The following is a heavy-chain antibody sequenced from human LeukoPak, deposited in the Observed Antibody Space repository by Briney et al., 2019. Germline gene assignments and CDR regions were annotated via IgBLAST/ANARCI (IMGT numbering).Heavy chain of an antibody. CDR2: ISYDGSNK. CDR1: GFTFSSYA. V-gene: IGHV3-30-3*01. CDR3: AREGGGYSYGLDY. Sequence: GGSLRLSCAASGFTFSSYAMHWVRQAPGKGLEWVAVISYDGSNKYYADSVKDRFTISRDNSKNTLYLQMNSLRAEDTAVYYCAREGGGYSYGLDYWGQGTLVTVSS. J-gene: IGHJ4*02. D-gene: IGHD5-18*01.